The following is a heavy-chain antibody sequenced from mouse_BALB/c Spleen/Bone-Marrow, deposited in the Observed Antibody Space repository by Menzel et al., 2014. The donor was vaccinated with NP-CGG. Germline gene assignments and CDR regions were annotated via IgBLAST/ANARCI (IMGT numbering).Heavy chain of an antibody. CDR1: GFTFNTYG. D-gene: IGHD4-1*01. J-gene: IGHJ4*01. CDR2: ISSGGGYT. V-gene: IGHV5-6*01. Sequence: EVKLMESGGDLVKPGGSLKLSCAASGFTFNTYGMSWVRQTPDKRLEWVATISSGGGYTYYPDSVKGRFTISRDNANNTLYLQMSSLKSEDTAMYYCTRQRNWDHYAMDYWGQGTSVTVSS. CDR3: TRQRNWDHYAMDY.